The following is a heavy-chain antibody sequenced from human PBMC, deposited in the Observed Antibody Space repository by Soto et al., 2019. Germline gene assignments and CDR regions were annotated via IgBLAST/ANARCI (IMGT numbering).Heavy chain of an antibody. CDR3: ARDPGGYSYGNYFDY. CDR2: IIPIFGTA. J-gene: IGHJ4*02. D-gene: IGHD5-18*01. CDR1: GGTFSSYA. Sequence: SVKVSCKASGGTFSSYAISWVRQAPGQGLEWMGGIIPIFGTANYAQKFQGRVTITADESTSTAYMELSSLRSEDTAVYYCARDPGGYSYGNYFDYWGQGTLVTVSS. V-gene: IGHV1-69*13.